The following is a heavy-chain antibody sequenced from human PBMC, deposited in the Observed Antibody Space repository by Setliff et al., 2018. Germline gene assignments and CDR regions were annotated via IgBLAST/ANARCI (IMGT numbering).Heavy chain of an antibody. D-gene: IGHD2-21*02. Sequence: SETLSLTCTVSGYSISSGYIWGWIRQPPGKGLEWVGNIGHTGSINYNPSLKSRLTISRDTSKNQVSLKLNSVTATDTAVYYCARDLGHGGDTDYWGQGILVTVSS. J-gene: IGHJ4*02. CDR3: ARDLGHGGDTDY. CDR2: IGHTGSI. V-gene: IGHV4-38-2*02. CDR1: GYSISSGYI.